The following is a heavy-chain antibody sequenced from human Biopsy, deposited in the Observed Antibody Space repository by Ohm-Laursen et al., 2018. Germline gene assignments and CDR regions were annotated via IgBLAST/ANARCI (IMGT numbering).Heavy chain of an antibody. D-gene: IGHD1-1*01. V-gene: IGHV1-24*01. Sequence: ASVKASCKVSGYTLTALSMHWVRQAPGSGLEWMGGFAPENGKTIYAQKFQGRITMTEDTSTDTAYMELSSLRSEGTAVYYCAADINVWNVNYWGQGTQVTVSS. CDR3: AADINVWNVNY. J-gene: IGHJ4*02. CDR1: GYTLTALS. CDR2: FAPENGKT.